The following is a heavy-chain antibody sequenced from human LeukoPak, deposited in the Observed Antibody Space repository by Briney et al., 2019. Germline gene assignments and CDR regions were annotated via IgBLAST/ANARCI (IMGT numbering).Heavy chain of an antibody. J-gene: IGHJ4*02. V-gene: IGHV1-8*01. CDR1: GYTFTTYD. Sequence: ASVKVSCKAFGYTFTTYDINWVRQATGQGLEWMGWVNPSSGATRYAQKFQGRVTMTRNTSISTAYMELSSLRSEDTAVYYCAKNYDFLTGYASWGQGTLVTVSS. D-gene: IGHD3-9*01. CDR3: AKNYDFLTGYAS. CDR2: VNPSSGAT.